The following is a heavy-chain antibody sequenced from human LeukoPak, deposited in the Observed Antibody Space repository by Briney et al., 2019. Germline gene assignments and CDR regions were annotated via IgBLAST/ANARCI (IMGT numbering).Heavy chain of an antibody. D-gene: IGHD2-2*01. CDR2: MNPDNGNT. V-gene: IGHV1-8*01. J-gene: IGHJ4*02. Sequence: ASVKVSCKASGYTFTSYQINWVRQATGQGLEWMGWMNPDNGNTGFAQNFQGRVTTTRNISISTAYMALSSLRSGDTAVYYCARGHVLVPAVTDYWGQGTLVTVSS. CDR1: GYTFTSYQ. CDR3: ARGHVLVPAVTDY.